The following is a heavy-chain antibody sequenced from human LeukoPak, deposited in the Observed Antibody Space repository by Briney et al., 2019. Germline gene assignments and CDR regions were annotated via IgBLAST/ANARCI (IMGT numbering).Heavy chain of an antibody. V-gene: IGHV3-23*01. CDR3: ARLGYLWFGELFRADH. J-gene: IGHJ4*02. Sequence: GGSLRLSCAASGFTFSSYAMGWVRQAPGKGLEWVSAISGSGGSTYYADSVKGRFTISRDNSKNTLYLQMNSLRAEDTAVYYCARLGYLWFGELFRADHWGQGTLVTVSS. D-gene: IGHD3-10*01. CDR1: GFTFSSYA. CDR2: ISGSGGST.